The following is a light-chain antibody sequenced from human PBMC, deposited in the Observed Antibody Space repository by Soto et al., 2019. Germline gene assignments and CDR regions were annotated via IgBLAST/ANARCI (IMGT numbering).Light chain of an antibody. V-gene: IGKV3-11*01. CDR3: QQRSNWPPIT. J-gene: IGKJ5*01. Sequence: EVVLTQSPATLSLSPGARAPLSCRASQSVYNYLDWFQQKPGQAPRLLIHDASNRATGIPARFSGSGSGTDFTLTISSLEPEDFVVYYCQQRSNWPPITFGQGTRLEIK. CDR1: QSVYNY. CDR2: DAS.